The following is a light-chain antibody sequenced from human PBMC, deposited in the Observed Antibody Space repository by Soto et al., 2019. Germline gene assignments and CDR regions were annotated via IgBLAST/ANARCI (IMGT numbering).Light chain of an antibody. V-gene: IGLV3-25*02. J-gene: IGLJ1*01. CDR2: KDS. Sequence: SYELTQPPSLSVSPGQTARITYFGDALAKQYIYWYQQKPGQAPVLVIYKDSERPSGIPERFSGSNSETAVTLTISGVQAGDEADYYRQSVDSSGTYVFGTGTKVTVL. CDR1: ALAKQY. CDR3: QSVDSSGTYV.